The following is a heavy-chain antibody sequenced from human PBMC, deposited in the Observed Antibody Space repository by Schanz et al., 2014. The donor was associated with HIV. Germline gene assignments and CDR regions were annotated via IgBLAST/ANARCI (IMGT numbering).Heavy chain of an antibody. D-gene: IGHD3-22*01. CDR1: GGSFRGHY. CDR3: ARDSGGYYDSSGYIFGWFDP. CDR2: VRHTGGT. J-gene: IGHJ5*02. V-gene: IGHV4-34*01. Sequence: QVQLQQWGAGLLKPSETLSLTCAVYGGSFRGHYWTWIRQFPGMGLEWIGKVRHTGGTNYNPSLKSRVTISVDTSKSQFSLKLSSVTAADTAVYYCARDSGGYYDSSGYIFGWFDPWGQGALVTVSS.